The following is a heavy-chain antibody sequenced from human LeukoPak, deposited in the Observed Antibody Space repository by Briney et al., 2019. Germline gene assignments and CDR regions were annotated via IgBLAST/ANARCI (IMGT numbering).Heavy chain of an antibody. CDR3: ARDFTYWRIDY. CDR1: GGSISSGNYY. D-gene: IGHD2-15*01. Sequence: SSETLSVTCTVSGGSISSGNYYWGWIRQSPRHGLEWIGSIDKNGKTYHNPSLQSRVTISADTSKNQFFLRVNSVTAADTGIYYCARDFTYWRIDYWGQGSLVTVSS. J-gene: IGHJ4*02. V-gene: IGHV4-39*01. CDR2: IDKNGKT.